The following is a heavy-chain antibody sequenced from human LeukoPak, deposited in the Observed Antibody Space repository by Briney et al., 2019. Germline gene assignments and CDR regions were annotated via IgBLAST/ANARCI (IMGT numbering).Heavy chain of an antibody. Sequence: GASVKVSCKASGYTFTSYGISWVRQAPGQGLEWMGWISAYNSNTNYAQKLQGRVTMTTDTSTSTVYMELSSLRSEDTAVYYCAREPTSGSCYFDYWGLGTLVTVSS. D-gene: IGHD1-26*01. CDR3: AREPTSGSCYFDY. V-gene: IGHV1-18*01. CDR1: GYTFTSYG. CDR2: ISAYNSNT. J-gene: IGHJ4*02.